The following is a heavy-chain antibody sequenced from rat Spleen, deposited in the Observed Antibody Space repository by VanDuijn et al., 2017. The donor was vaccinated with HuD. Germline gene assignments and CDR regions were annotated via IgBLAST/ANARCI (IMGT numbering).Heavy chain of an antibody. CDR1: GFTFSDYT. V-gene: IGHV5-17*01. CDR2: IVDDGSNT. Sequence: EVQLVESGGGLVQPGRSLKLSCSASGFTFSDYTMAWVRQAPKKGLEWVAAIVDDGSNTFYRDSVKGRFTISRDNAKSTLYLQVDSLRSEDTATYYCTRDRGLRVYDYWGQGVMVTVSS. CDR3: TRDRGLRVYDY. D-gene: IGHD1-9*01. J-gene: IGHJ2*01.